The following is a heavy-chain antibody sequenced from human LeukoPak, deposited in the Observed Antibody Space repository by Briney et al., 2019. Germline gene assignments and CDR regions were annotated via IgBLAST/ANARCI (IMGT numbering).Heavy chain of an antibody. J-gene: IGHJ4*02. CDR1: GFTLSSHW. V-gene: IGHV3-7*01. CDR2: INQDGSAK. Sequence: GGSLRLSCVASGFTLSSHWMSWVRQAPGKGLEWVAIINQDGSAKYFVDSVKGRFTISRDNAKNTMYLQMNSLRAEDTAVYYCARWEIRGTAHKLDYWGQGTLVTVSS. CDR3: ARWEIRGTAHKLDY. D-gene: IGHD1-7*01.